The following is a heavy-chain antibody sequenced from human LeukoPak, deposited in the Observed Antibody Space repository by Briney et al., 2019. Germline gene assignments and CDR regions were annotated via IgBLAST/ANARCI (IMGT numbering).Heavy chain of an antibody. D-gene: IGHD1-26*01. CDR1: GGHISTYY. V-gene: IGHV4-59*01. Sequence: PSETLPLTCRVSGGHISTYYWSWIRQPPGKGLEWIGYIYYSGTTKYNPSLKSRVTISVDMSKTQFSLNLTSMTAADTAVYYCARGLSGSFWSNLDYWGQGILVTVSS. CDR3: ARGLSGSFWSNLDY. CDR2: IYYSGTT. J-gene: IGHJ4*02.